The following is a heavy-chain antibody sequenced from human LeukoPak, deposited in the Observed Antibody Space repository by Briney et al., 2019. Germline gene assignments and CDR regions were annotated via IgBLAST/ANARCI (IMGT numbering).Heavy chain of an antibody. CDR2: ISSSGSTI. CDR1: GFTFSSYE. D-gene: IGHD3-10*01. J-gene: IGHJ5*02. Sequence: GGSLRLSCAASGFTFSSYEMNWVRQAPGKGLEWVSYISSSGSTIYYADSVKGRFTISRDNAKNSLYLQMNSLRAEDTAVYYCASLMVRGVIIATKDKWFDPWGQGTLVTVSS. V-gene: IGHV3-48*03. CDR3: ASLMVRGVIIATKDKWFDP.